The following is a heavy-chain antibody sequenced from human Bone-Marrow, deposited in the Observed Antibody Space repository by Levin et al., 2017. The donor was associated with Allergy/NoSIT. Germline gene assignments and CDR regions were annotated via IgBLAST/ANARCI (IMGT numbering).Heavy chain of an antibody. Sequence: PGGSLRLSCAASGFSFSDYDMSWVRQAPGKGLEWVSGISGSGGRTHYADSVKGRFTISRDNAKNTLYLQINSLRAEDTAVYYCAKFQDIVVVPAAPFDYWGQGTLVTVSS. D-gene: IGHD2-2*01. CDR3: AKFQDIVVVPAAPFDY. V-gene: IGHV3-23*01. CDR1: GFSFSDYD. J-gene: IGHJ4*02. CDR2: ISGSGGRT.